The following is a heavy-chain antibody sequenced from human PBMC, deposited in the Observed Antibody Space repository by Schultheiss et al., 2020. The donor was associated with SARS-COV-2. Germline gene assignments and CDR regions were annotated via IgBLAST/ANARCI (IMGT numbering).Heavy chain of an antibody. J-gene: IGHJ6*02. CDR1: GGSISSYY. D-gene: IGHD3-3*01. Sequence: SETLSLTCTVSGGSISSYYWSWIRQPPGKGLEWIGYIYYSGSTNYNPSLKSRVTISVDTSKNQFSLKLSSVTAADTAVYYCARGEAYYDFWSGPSDYYYYGMDVWGQGTTVTVSS. CDR3: ARGEAYYDFWSGPSDYYYYGMDV. V-gene: IGHV4-59*12. CDR2: IYYSGST.